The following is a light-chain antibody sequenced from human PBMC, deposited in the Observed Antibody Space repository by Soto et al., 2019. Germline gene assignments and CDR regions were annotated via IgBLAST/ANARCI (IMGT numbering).Light chain of an antibody. J-gene: IGLJ3*02. CDR1: NSNIGAGYD. V-gene: IGLV1-40*01. Sequence: QPVLTQPPSMSGAPGQRVTISCTGSNSNIGAGYDVHWYQQLPGTAPNLLIHDNSNRPSGVPDRFSGSKSGTSASLAITGLQAEDEADYYCQSYDSSLSGWVFGGGTQLTVL. CDR3: QSYDSSLSGWV. CDR2: DNS.